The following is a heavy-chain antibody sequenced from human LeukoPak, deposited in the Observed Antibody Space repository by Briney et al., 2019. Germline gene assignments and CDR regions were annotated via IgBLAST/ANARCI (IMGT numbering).Heavy chain of an antibody. CDR1: GGSISSYY. Sequence: SETLSLTCTVSGGSISSYYWSWIRQPPGKGLEWIGYIYYSGSTNYNPSLKSRVTISVDTSKNQFSLKLSSVTAADTAVYYCASTYYYDSSGYYGWYFDLWGRGTLVTVSS. D-gene: IGHD3-22*01. J-gene: IGHJ2*01. V-gene: IGHV4-59*01. CDR2: IYYSGST. CDR3: ASTYYYDSSGYYGWYFDL.